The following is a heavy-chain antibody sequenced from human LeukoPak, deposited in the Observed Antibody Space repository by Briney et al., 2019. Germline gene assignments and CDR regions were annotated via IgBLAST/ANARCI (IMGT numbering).Heavy chain of an antibody. V-gene: IGHV7-4-1*02. CDR1: GYTFTGYY. J-gene: IGHJ3*02. CDR3: ARDRRMEGATLDAFDI. Sequence: ASVKVSCKASGYTFTGYYMHWVRQAPGQGLEWMGWINTNTGNPTYAQGFTGRFVFSLDTSVSTAYLQISSLKAEDTAVYYCARDRRMEGATLDAFDIWGQGTMVTVSS. CDR2: INTNTGNP. D-gene: IGHD5-12*01.